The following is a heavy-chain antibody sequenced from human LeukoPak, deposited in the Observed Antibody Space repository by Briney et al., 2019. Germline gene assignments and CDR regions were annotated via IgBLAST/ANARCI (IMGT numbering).Heavy chain of an antibody. J-gene: IGHJ4*02. CDR2: TSYDGSNI. D-gene: IGHD3-22*01. CDR1: GFTFSSYG. V-gene: IGHV3-30*03. Sequence: LAGRSLRLSCAASGFTFSSYGMHWVRQAPGKGLEWVAVTSYDGSNIHYADSVKGRFTISRDNSKNTLYLQMNSLRAGDTALYYCARERTYYYDSNPDYFDYWGQGTLVTVSS. CDR3: ARERTYYYDSNPDYFDY.